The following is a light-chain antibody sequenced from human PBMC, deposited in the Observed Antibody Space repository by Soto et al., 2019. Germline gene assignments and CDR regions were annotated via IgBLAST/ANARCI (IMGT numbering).Light chain of an antibody. CDR2: DNN. CDR1: SSNIGAGYD. CDR3: QSYDSSLSGPL. J-gene: IGLJ2*01. V-gene: IGLV1-40*01. Sequence: QSVLTQPPSVSGAPGQRVTISCTGSSSNIGAGYDVHWYQQLPGTAPKLLIYDNNNRPSGVPDRFSGSKSGTSASLAITGLQAEDEADYYCQSYDSSLSGPLFGGGTKLTVL.